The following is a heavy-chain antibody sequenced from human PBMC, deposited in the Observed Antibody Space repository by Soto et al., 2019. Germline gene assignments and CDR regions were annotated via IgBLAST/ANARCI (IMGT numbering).Heavy chain of an antibody. CDR1: GGSFSGYY. Sequence: SETLSLTCTVYGGSFSGYYWSWIRQPPGKGLEWIGEINHSGSTNYNPSLKSRVTISVDTSKNQFSLKLSSVTAADTAVYYCASGQQLDFFDYWGQGTLVTVSS. CDR2: INHSGST. CDR3: ASGQQLDFFDY. V-gene: IGHV4-34*01. J-gene: IGHJ4*02. D-gene: IGHD6-13*01.